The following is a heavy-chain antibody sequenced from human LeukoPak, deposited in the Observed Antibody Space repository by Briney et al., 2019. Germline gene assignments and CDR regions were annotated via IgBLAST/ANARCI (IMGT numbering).Heavy chain of an antibody. J-gene: IGHJ4*02. CDR3: AKDGYDILTGYKEYYFDY. CDR1: GFTFSSYG. D-gene: IGHD3-9*01. V-gene: IGHV3-30*18. Sequence: GGFLRLSCAASGFTFSSYGMHWVRQAPGKGLEWVAVISYDGSNKYYADSVKGRFTISRDNSKNTLYLQMNSLRAEDTAVYYCAKDGYDILTGYKEYYFDYWGQGTLVTVSS. CDR2: ISYDGSNK.